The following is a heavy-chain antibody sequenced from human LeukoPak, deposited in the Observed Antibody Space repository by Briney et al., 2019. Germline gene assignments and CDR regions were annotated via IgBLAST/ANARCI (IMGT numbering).Heavy chain of an antibody. CDR1: GFTFSGHF. Sequence: PGGSLRLSCSASGFTFSGHFMHWVRQAPGKGLEYVSSISINGDKTYYAESVKGRFTISRDNFKNTLYLQLSSLRVEDTAVYYCIKDRIGTWSFDHWGQGTLLTVSS. D-gene: IGHD1-26*01. V-gene: IGHV3-64D*06. J-gene: IGHJ4*02. CDR3: IKDRIGTWSFDH. CDR2: ISINGDKT.